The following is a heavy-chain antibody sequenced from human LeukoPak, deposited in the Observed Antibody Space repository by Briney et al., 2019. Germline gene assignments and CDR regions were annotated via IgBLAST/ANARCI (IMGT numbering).Heavy chain of an antibody. CDR2: IIPIFDTA. Sequence: SVKVSXKASGGTFSSYAINWVRQAPGQGLEWMGGIIPIFDTANYAQKFQGRVTITADESTSTAYMELSSLRSEDTAVYYCASNSGSYSFRWFDPWGQGTLVTVSS. V-gene: IGHV1-69*01. J-gene: IGHJ5*02. CDR3: ASNSGSYSFRWFDP. D-gene: IGHD1-26*01. CDR1: GGTFSSYA.